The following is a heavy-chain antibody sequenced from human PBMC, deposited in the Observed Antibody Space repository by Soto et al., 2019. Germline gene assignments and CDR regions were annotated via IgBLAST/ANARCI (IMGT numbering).Heavy chain of an antibody. Sequence: EVQLVESGGGLVQPGGSLRLSCAASGFTFSSYSMNWVRQAPGKGLEWLSYISTRSDTVYYADSVKGRFTISRDNAKNSLYLQLYSLRDEDTAVYYCTGAIDYWGQGTLVTVSS. V-gene: IGHV3-48*02. CDR2: ISTRSDTV. CDR1: GFTFSSYS. CDR3: TGAIDY. J-gene: IGHJ4*02.